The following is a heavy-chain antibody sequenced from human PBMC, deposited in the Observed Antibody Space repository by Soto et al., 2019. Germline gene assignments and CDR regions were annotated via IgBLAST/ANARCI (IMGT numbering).Heavy chain of an antibody. V-gene: IGHV1-46*01. CDR2: INPSGGST. J-gene: IGHJ5*02. D-gene: IGHD3-9*01. Sequence: ASVKVSCKASGYTFTSYYMHWVRQAPGQGLEWMGIINPSGGSTSYAQKFQGRVTMTRDTSTSTVYMELSSLRSEDTAVYYCARQMRGPIPYFGWLSPLSSWGQGTQVTVSS. CDR1: GYTFTSYY. CDR3: ARQMRGPIPYFGWLSPLSS.